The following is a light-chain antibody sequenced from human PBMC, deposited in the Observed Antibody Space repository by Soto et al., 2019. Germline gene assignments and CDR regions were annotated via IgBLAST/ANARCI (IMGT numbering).Light chain of an antibody. V-gene: IGKV1-5*03. CDR3: QQSYITPVT. Sequence: DIQTTQSPSPLSGSVGGRVTITCRASQTISSWLAWYQQKPGKAPKLLIYKASTLKSGVPSRFRGSGSGTDFTLTISSLQPEDFAPYYCQQSYITPVTFGQGTKVDIK. J-gene: IGKJ1*01. CDR1: QTISSW. CDR2: KAS.